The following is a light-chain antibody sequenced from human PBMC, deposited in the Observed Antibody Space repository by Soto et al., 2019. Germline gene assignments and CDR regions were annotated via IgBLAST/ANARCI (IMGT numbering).Light chain of an antibody. J-gene: IGLJ1*01. Sequence: QSVLTQPASVSGSPGQSITISCTGTSSDVGGYNYVSWYQQHPGKAPKLMIYDVSNRPSGVSNRFSGSKSGNTASLTISGLQAEDESSYYWPSYTCTSSSFFATWPKLTVL. CDR3: PSYTCTSSSF. CDR2: DVS. CDR1: SSDVGGYNY. V-gene: IGLV2-14*01.